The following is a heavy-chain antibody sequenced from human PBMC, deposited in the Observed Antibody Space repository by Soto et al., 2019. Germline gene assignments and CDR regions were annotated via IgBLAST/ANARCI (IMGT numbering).Heavy chain of an antibody. CDR2: MSSDETKI. D-gene: IGHD3-10*01. V-gene: IGHV3-30*18. Sequence: QVQLVESGGGVVQPGRSLRLSCAASGFSFSSFAVNWVRQAPGKGLEWVAVMSSDETKINYADSVKGRFTISRDNSKNTLFLQLNDLRPEDTAVYFCAKDRSSGTLRYYGMDVWGQGTTVTVSS. J-gene: IGHJ6*02. CDR1: GFSFSSFA. CDR3: AKDRSSGTLRYYGMDV.